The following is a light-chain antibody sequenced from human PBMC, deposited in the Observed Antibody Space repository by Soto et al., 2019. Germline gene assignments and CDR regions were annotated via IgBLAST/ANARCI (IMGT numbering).Light chain of an antibody. J-gene: IGLJ1*01. V-gene: IGLV2-14*01. CDR1: SSEIGSYNY. CDR3: SSHTTYSTRI. CDR2: EVS. Sequence: QSALTQPASVSGSPGQSIAISCTGTSSEIGSYNYVSWYQQHPGKAPKLIIHEVSNRPSGISDHFSGSKSGNTASLTISGLQADDEADYYCSSHTTYSTRIFGTGTKVTVL.